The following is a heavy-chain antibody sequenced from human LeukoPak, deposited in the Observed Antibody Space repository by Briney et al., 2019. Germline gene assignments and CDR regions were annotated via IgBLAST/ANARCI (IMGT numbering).Heavy chain of an antibody. CDR1: GGSISSSSYY. V-gene: IGHV4-39*07. CDR2: IYYSGST. Sequence: SETLSLTCTVSGGSISSSSYYWGWIRQPPGKGLEWIGSIYYSGSTYYNPSLKSRVTISIDTSKNQFSLKLSSVTAADTAIYYCARGSCYYGSGSYYRFDYWGQGALVTVSS. D-gene: IGHD3-10*01. CDR3: ARGSCYYGSGSYYRFDY. J-gene: IGHJ4*02.